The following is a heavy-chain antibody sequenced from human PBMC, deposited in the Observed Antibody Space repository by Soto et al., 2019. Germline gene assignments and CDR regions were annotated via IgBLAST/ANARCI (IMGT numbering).Heavy chain of an antibody. V-gene: IGHV4-59*01. CDR3: ARDRVSPSGMDV. Sequence: SETLSLTCTVSGGSISSYYWSWIRQPPGKGLEWIGYIYYSGSTNCNPSLKSRVTISVDTSKNQFSLKLSSVTAADTAVYYCARDRVSPSGMDVWGQGTTVTVSS. J-gene: IGHJ6*02. CDR1: GGSISSYY. D-gene: IGHD6-13*01. CDR2: IYYSGST.